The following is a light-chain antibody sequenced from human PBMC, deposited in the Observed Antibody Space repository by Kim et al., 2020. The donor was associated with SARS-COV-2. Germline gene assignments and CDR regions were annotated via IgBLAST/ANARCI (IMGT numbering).Light chain of an antibody. CDR1: ESVSSRY. V-gene: IGKV3-20*01. J-gene: IGKJ1*01. CDR2: GAS. CDR3: QQYGSSPWT. Sequence: ENVLTQSPGTLSLSPGERATLSCRASESVSSRYFAWYQQKPGQAPRLVIYGASSRATGIPDRFSGSGSGTDFTLTITRLEPEDFAVYYCQQYGSSPWTFGQGTKVDIK.